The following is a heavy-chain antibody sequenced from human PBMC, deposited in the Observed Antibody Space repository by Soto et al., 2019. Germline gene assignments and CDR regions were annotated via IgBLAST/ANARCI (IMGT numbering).Heavy chain of an antibody. CDR2: IYFSGST. Sequence: QLQLQESGPGLVKPSETLSLTCSVSGVSISNTSYYWGWIRRPPGKGLEWVGTIYFSGSTVYNPSVRSRVTRSMDTSRNQFALRLGCVTAADTAVYYWARHGSYGGQGTLVTVSS. CDR3: ARHGSY. V-gene: IGHV4-39*01. J-gene: IGHJ4*02. CDR1: GVSISNTSYY.